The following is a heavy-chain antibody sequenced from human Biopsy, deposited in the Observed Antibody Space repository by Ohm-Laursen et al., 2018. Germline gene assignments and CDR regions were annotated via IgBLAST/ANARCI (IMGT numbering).Heavy chain of an antibody. Sequence: SQTLSLTCTVSGVSINGGRYYWNWIRHHPGKGLEWIRNIFYSANTYYNPSLKSRVTISVDTSKNQFSLKLSSVTAADTAVYYCARLGSGDYFPTFFDFWGQGALVTVPS. CDR1: GVSINGGRYY. CDR3: ARLGSGDYFPTFFDF. J-gene: IGHJ4*02. V-gene: IGHV4-31*03. CDR2: IFYSANT. D-gene: IGHD5-12*01.